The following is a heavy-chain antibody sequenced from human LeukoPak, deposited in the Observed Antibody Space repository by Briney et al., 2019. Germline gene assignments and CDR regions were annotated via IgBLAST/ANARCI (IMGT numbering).Heavy chain of an antibody. J-gene: IGHJ4*02. CDR1: GYSISSGYY. D-gene: IGHD6-19*01. Sequence: PSETLSLTCTVSGYSISSGYYWGWIRQPPGKGLEWIGSIYHSGSTYYNPSLKSRVTISVDTSKNQFSLKLSSVTAADTAVYYCARDLGHSSGWYASDYWGQGTLVTVSS. CDR2: IYHSGST. V-gene: IGHV4-38-2*02. CDR3: ARDLGHSSGWYASDY.